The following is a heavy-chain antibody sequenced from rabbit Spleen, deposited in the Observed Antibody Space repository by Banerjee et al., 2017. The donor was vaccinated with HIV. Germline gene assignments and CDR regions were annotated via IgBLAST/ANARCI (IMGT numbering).Heavy chain of an antibody. D-gene: IGHD1-1*01. CDR3: ARDLTSIIGWNFNL. Sequence: QSLEESGGDLVKPGASLTLTCTASGVSFSNNHYMCWVRQAPGKGLEWIACINTYTDKGVYATWAKGRFTISRTSSTTVTLQMTSLTAADTATYFCARDLTSIIGWNFNLWGPGTLVTVS. V-gene: IGHV1S40*01. CDR2: INTYTDKG. CDR1: GVSFSNNHY. J-gene: IGHJ4*01.